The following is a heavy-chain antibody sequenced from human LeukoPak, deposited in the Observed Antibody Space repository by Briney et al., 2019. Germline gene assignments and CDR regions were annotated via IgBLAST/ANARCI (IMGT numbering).Heavy chain of an antibody. J-gene: IGHJ4*02. CDR3: ASEGSSYDILTGQFDY. CDR2: ISSTGST. CDR1: GGSISSYY. V-gene: IGHV4-59*01. D-gene: IGHD3-9*01. Sequence: SETLSLTCTVSGGSISSYYWSWIRQPPGKGLEWIGYISSTGSTNYNPSLKSRVTISLDTSKNQFSLRLRSVTAADTAVYYCASEGSSYDILTGQFDYWGQGTLVVVSS.